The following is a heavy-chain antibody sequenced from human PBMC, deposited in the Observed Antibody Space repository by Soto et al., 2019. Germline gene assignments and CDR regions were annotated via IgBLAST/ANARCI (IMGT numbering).Heavy chain of an antibody. CDR3: AREVTTRYYYYGMDV. CDR1: GFTFSSYA. D-gene: IGHD4-17*01. CDR2: ISGSGGST. Sequence: EVQLLESGGGLVQPGGSLRLSCAASGFTFSSYAMSWVRQAPGKGLEWVSAISGSGGSTYYADSVKGRFTISRDNAKNSLYLQMNSLRDEDTAVYYCAREVTTRYYYYGMDVWGQGTTVTVSS. J-gene: IGHJ6*02. V-gene: IGHV3-23*01.